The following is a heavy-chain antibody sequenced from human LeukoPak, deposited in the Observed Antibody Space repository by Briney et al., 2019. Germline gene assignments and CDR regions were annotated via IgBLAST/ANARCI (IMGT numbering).Heavy chain of an antibody. CDR3: ARDKWVRVGNSWRHYAMDV. D-gene: IGHD6-13*01. CDR2: MYYSGST. J-gene: IGHJ6*02. Sequence: PSETLSLTCTVSGGSIRSDDSYWTWIRQPPGKCLEWIGYMYYSGSTYYNPSLKTRISISEDTSKSQISLKLTSVTAADTAVYYCARDKWVRVGNSWRHYAMDVWGQGTTVTVSS. V-gene: IGHV4-30-4*08. CDR1: GGSIRSDDSY.